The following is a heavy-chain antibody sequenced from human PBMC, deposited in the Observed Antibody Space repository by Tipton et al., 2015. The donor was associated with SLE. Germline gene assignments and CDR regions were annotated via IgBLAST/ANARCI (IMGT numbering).Heavy chain of an antibody. Sequence: LRLSCAVSGYSISSSNWWGWIRQPPGKGLEWIGYIYYSGSTNYNPSLKSRVTMSVDTSKNQFSLKLSSVTALDTAVYYCALSFGSSSPLDYWGQGTLVTVSS. CDR1: GYSISSSNW. D-gene: IGHD6-6*01. CDR3: ALSFGSSSPLDY. V-gene: IGHV4-28*06. J-gene: IGHJ4*02. CDR2: IYYSGST.